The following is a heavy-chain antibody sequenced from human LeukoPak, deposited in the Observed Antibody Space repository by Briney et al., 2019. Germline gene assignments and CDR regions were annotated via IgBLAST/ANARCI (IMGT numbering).Heavy chain of an antibody. CDR1: GFTFSSYG. Sequence: GRSLRLSCAASGFTFSSYGMQWVRQAPGKGLEWVALISDDGSNKNYAASVKGRFTISRDNSKNALYLQMDSLKTEDTAVYYCAKDGLGSSGWYGDYWGQGTLVTVSS. J-gene: IGHJ4*02. CDR3: AKDGLGSSGWYGDY. V-gene: IGHV3-30*18. D-gene: IGHD6-19*01. CDR2: ISDDGSNK.